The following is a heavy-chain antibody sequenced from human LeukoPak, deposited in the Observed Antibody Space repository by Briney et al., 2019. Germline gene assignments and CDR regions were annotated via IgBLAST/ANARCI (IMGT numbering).Heavy chain of an antibody. CDR1: GFTFSSYA. V-gene: IGHV3-30-3*01. Sequence: GGSLRLFCAASGFTFSSYAMHWVRQAPGKGLEEVAVISYDGSNKYYADSVKGRFTIPRDNSKNTLYLQMNSLRAEDTAVYYCARDRSSLYSSSWYVNWFDPWGQGTLVTVSS. J-gene: IGHJ5*02. CDR2: ISYDGSNK. CDR3: ARDRSSLYSSSWYVNWFDP. D-gene: IGHD6-13*01.